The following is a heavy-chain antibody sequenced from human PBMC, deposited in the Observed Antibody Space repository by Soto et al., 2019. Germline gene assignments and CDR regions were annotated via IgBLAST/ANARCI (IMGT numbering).Heavy chain of an antibody. D-gene: IGHD6-13*01. CDR1: GYTFSSYG. CDR2: ISAYNGHT. J-gene: IGHJ5*02. CDR3: ARKGSSWGHWFDP. V-gene: IGHV1-18*01. Sequence: QVQLVQSGAEVKKPGASVNVSCKASGYTFSSYGISWVRQAPGQGLEWMGWISAYNGHTSYAQKLQGRVTMTTDTSTSTAYRELRSLRSYDTAVYYCARKGSSWGHWFDPWGQGTLVTVSS.